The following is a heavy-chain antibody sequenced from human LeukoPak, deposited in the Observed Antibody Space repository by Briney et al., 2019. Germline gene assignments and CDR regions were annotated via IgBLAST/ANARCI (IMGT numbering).Heavy chain of an antibody. V-gene: IGHV3-11*01. J-gene: IGHJ4*02. CDR2: ISNSGDII. CDR3: TTDPIPDIVVVITSGY. D-gene: IGHD3-22*01. CDR1: GFTFTDYY. Sequence: GGSLRLSCAASGFTFTDYYMSWVRQAPGKGLEWVSYISNSGDIIHYADSVKGRFTVSRDNAKNSLYLQMNSLKTEDTAVYYCTTDPIPDIVVVITSGYWGQGTLVTVSS.